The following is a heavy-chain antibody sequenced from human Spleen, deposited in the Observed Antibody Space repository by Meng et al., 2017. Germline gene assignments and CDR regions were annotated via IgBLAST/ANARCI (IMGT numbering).Heavy chain of an antibody. J-gene: IGHJ4*02. CDR3: ARVETATTNPYFDY. CDR1: GGSITSSRW. D-gene: IGHD5-24*01. Sequence: QVQLQESGPGLVKPSGTLSLTCGVSGGSITSSRWWSWVRQPPGKGLEWIGYIYYSGSAYYSPSLKSRVTISVDTSKNQFSLKLSSVTAADTAVYFCARVETATTNPYFDYWGQGTLVTVSS. V-gene: IGHV4-4*02. CDR2: IYYSGSA.